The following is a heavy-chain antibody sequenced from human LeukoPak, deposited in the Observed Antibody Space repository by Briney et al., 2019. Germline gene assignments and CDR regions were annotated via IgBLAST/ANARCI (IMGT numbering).Heavy chain of an antibody. V-gene: IGHV4-59*08. CDR2: ISYGGAT. Sequence: SETLSLTCSVSNGSISTYYWSWIRQSPRKGLEWIGYISYGGATTYNPSLKRRVTISVDSPKNHFSLRLTSLTAADTALYYCARHGGTLDYFDSWGPGSLVTVSS. CDR1: NGSISTYY. D-gene: IGHD1-26*01. J-gene: IGHJ4*02. CDR3: ARHGGTLDYFDS.